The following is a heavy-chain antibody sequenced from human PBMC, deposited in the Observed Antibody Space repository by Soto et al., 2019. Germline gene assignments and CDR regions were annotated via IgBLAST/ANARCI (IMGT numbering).Heavy chain of an antibody. Sequence: QVQLVQSGAEVKKPGASVKVSCKASGYTFTSYGISWVRQAPGQGLEWMGWISAYNGNTNYAQKLQGRVTMTTDTSTSTAYMELRSLRSDDTAVYYCARGPTLVGATPYAYYFDYWGQGILVTVSS. V-gene: IGHV1-18*01. CDR3: ARGPTLVGATPYAYYFDY. CDR2: ISAYNGNT. J-gene: IGHJ4*02. D-gene: IGHD1-26*01. CDR1: GYTFTSYG.